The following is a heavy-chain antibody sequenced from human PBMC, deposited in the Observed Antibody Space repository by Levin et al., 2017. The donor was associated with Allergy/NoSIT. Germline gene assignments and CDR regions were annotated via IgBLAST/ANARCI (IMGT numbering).Heavy chain of an antibody. CDR3: ARLNGWLPPGSYFDL. V-gene: IGHV4-39*01. CDR1: GGSISSSSYY. D-gene: IGHD3-22*01. CDR2: IYYSGST. Sequence: SETLSLTCTVSGGSISSSSYYWGWIRQPPGKGLEWIGSIYYSGSTYYNPSLKSRVTISVDTSKNQFSLKLSSVTAADTAVYYCARLNGWLPPGSYFDLWGRGTLVTVSS. J-gene: IGHJ2*01.